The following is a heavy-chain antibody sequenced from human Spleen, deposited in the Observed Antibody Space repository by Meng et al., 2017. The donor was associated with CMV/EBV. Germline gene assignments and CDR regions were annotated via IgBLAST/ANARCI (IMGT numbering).Heavy chain of an antibody. J-gene: IGHJ3*02. Sequence: GGSLRLSCAASGFTFSSYAMSWVRQAPGKGLEWVSAISGSGGSTYYADSVKGRFTIARDNSKNTLYLQMNSMSAEDTAVYYCANFNSSSWYGGDAFDIWGQGTMVTVSS. D-gene: IGHD6-13*01. CDR3: ANFNSSSWYGGDAFDI. CDR1: GFTFSSYA. V-gene: IGHV3-23*01. CDR2: ISGSGGST.